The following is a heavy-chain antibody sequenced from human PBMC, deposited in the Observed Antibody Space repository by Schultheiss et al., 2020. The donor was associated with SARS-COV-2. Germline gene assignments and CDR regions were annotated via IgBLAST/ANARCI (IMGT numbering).Heavy chain of an antibody. Sequence: GSLRLSCTVSGGPISSYYWSWIRQPPGKGLEWIGYIYSSGITNHNPSLKSRATISVHPSKNQFSLKLSSVTAADTAVYYCARQLWELLPDHFDYWGQGTLVTVSS. J-gene: IGHJ4*02. D-gene: IGHD1-26*01. CDR2: IYSSGIT. CDR3: ARQLWELLPDHFDY. CDR1: GGPISSYY. V-gene: IGHV4-59*08.